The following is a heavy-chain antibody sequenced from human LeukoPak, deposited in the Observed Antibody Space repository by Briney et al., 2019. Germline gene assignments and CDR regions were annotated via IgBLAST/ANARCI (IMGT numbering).Heavy chain of an antibody. CDR2: INPDGGDK. CDR1: GFTFSGHW. V-gene: IGHV3-7*03. CDR3: ARLKGTTSAFDY. Sequence: PGGSLRLSCVTSGFTFSGHWMTWVRQAPGKGLEWVVNINPDGGDKFYVDSVKGRSTASRDNARNSLYLQMDSLRAADTAVYYCARLKGTTSAFDYWGQGTLVTVAS. J-gene: IGHJ4*02. D-gene: IGHD4-17*01.